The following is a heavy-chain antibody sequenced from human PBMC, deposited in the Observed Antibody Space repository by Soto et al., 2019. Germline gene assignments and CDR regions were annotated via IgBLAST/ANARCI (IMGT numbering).Heavy chain of an antibody. V-gene: IGHV4-4*07. CDR3: AREGSYSAYNFAHGIQLWSFDF. D-gene: IGHD5-12*01. Sequence: PSETLSLTCTVSGGSINTFYWSWVRQPAGKGLEWIGRIFSSGSTSFNPSLESRVAMSVDTSKNHFSLNLSSVTAADMAVYYCAREGSYSAYNFAHGIQLWSFDFPGQAPLVTLS. J-gene: IGHJ4*02. CDR2: IFSSGST. CDR1: GGSINTFY.